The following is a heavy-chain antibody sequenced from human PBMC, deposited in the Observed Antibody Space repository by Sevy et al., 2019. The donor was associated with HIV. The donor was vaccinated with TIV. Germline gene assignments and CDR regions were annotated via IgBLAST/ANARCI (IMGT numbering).Heavy chain of an antibody. Sequence: GGSLRLSCAASGFTFSKYSMSWIRQTPGKGLEWVSTFSFGCGKINYADSVKGRFTISRDDSRNTFYLQMNSLRAEDTAIYYCARDGWTKPHDYWGQGTVVTVSS. J-gene: IGHJ4*02. CDR2: FSFGCGKI. CDR1: GFTFSKYS. V-gene: IGHV3-23*01. D-gene: IGHD2-15*01. CDR3: ARDGWTKPHDY.